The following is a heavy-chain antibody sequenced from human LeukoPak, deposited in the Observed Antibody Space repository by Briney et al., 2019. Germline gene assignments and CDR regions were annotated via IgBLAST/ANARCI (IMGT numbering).Heavy chain of an antibody. V-gene: IGHV4-4*02. Sequence: PSETLSLTCAVSGGSISSSNWWSWVRQPPGKGLEWIGEIYHSGSTNYNPSLKSRVTISVDKSKNQFSLKLSSVTAADTAVYYCARVGLDIVVVPAALSHYYYYVDVWGKGTTVTVSS. CDR3: ARVGLDIVVVPAALSHYYYYVDV. D-gene: IGHD2-2*01. CDR1: GGSISSSNW. CDR2: IYHSGST. J-gene: IGHJ6*03.